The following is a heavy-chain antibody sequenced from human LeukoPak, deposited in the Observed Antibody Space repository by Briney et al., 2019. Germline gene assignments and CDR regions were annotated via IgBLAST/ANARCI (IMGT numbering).Heavy chain of an antibody. Sequence: ASVKVSCKASGGTFSSYAISWVRQAPGQGLEWMGGIIPIFGTANYAQKFQGRVTITTDESTSTAYMELSSLRSEDTAVYYCAGNIVEPPLEALAFDIWGQGTMVTVSS. J-gene: IGHJ3*02. CDR2: IIPIFGTA. CDR3: AGNIVEPPLEALAFDI. V-gene: IGHV1-69*05. D-gene: IGHD2-15*01. CDR1: GGTFSSYA.